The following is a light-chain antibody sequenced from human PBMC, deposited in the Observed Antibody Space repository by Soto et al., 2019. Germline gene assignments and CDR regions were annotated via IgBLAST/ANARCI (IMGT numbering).Light chain of an antibody. CDR2: DTS. CDR1: QSVNSNY. J-gene: IGKJ3*01. V-gene: IGKV3-20*01. CDR3: QQYGSSPTT. Sequence: EIVLMQSPGTLSLSPGEGATLSCRASQSVNSNYLAWYQQKPGQAPTVLIFDTSRRATGVPDRFSGSGSGTDFTLTISRLEPDDFAVYYCQQYGSSPTTFGPGTKVDI.